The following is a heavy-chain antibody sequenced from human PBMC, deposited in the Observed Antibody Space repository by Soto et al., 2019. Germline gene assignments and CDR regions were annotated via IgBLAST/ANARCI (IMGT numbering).Heavy chain of an antibody. D-gene: IGHD6-13*01. CDR2: IWYDGSNK. CDR3: ARDFIAAAGTRGFDY. Sequence: GGSLRLSCAASGFTFSSYGMHWVRQAPGKGLEWVAVIWYDGSNKYYADSVKGRFTISRDNSKNTLYLQMNSLRAEDTAVYYCARDFIAAAGTRGFDYWGQGTLVTVSS. V-gene: IGHV3-33*01. CDR1: GFTFSSYG. J-gene: IGHJ4*02.